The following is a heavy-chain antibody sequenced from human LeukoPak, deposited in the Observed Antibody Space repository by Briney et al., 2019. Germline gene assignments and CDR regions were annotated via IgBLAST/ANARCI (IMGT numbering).Heavy chain of an antibody. CDR1: GGSISSGSYY. Sequence: PSQTLSLTCTVSGGSISSGSYYWSWIRQPAGKGLEWIGRIYTSGSTNYNPSLKSRVTISVDTSKNQFSLKLSSGTAADTAVYYCARSLGTVRSSYYYMDVWGKGTTVTVSS. CDR3: ARSLGTVRSSYYYMDV. V-gene: IGHV4-61*02. CDR2: IYTSGST. D-gene: IGHD3-10*01. J-gene: IGHJ6*03.